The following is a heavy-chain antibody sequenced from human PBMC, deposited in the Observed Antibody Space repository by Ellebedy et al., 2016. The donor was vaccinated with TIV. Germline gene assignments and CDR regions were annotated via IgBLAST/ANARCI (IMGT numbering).Heavy chain of an antibody. CDR2: IHYSGTT. Sequence: SETLSLXCTVSGDSISHYYWSWIRQSPGKGLEWIGYIHYSGTTKYNPSLKSRVSISVDTSKKQFSLTLSSVTAADTAVYYCARVSVAAAVNYYYYGVDVWGQGTRSPSP. D-gene: IGHD6-13*01. J-gene: IGHJ6*02. V-gene: IGHV4-59*01. CDR3: ARVSVAAAVNYYYYGVDV. CDR1: GDSISHYY.